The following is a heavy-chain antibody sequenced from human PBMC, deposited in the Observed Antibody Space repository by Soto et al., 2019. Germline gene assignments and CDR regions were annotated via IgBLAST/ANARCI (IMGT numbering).Heavy chain of an antibody. D-gene: IGHD3-10*01. CDR3: ASLRGGGSDY. Sequence: EVQLFESGGGLVQPGGSLNLSCAASGFTFSSYAMSWVRQAPGKGLELVSAFSGSGGSTYYADSVKGRFTISRDNSKNTLYLQMNSRRAEATAVYYCASLRGGGSDYWGQGTLVTVSS. CDR1: GFTFSSYA. J-gene: IGHJ4*02. V-gene: IGHV3-23*01. CDR2: FSGSGGST.